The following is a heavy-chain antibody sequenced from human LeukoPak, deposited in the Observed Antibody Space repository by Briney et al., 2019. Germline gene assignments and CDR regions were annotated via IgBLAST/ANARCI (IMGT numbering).Heavy chain of an antibody. CDR2: ISAYNGNT. Sequence: ASVKVSCKASGYTFTGYGISWVRQAPGQGLEWMGWISAYNGNTNYAQKLQGRVTMTTDTSTSTAYMELRSLRSDDTAVYYCARDPSYCSGGSCYLTLYYYYYGMDVWGQGTTVTVSS. J-gene: IGHJ6*02. CDR1: GYTFTGYG. V-gene: IGHV1-18*01. D-gene: IGHD2-15*01. CDR3: ARDPSYCSGGSCYLTLYYYYYGMDV.